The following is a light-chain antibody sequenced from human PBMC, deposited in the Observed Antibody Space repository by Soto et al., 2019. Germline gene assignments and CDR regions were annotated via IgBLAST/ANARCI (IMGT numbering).Light chain of an antibody. CDR3: QVWDSNNDHVV. J-gene: IGLJ2*01. CDR2: DDT. CDR1: NIGSES. Sequence: SYELTQPPSVSAAPGQTAKITCGGDNIGSESVHWYQERPGQAPVLVVYDDTDRPSGIPERFSGSNSGNTATLTISRVEAGDEADYYCQVWDSNNDHVVFGGGTKVTVL. V-gene: IGLV3-21*02.